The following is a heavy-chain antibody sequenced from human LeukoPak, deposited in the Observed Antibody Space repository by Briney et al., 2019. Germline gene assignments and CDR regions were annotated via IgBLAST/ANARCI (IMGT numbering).Heavy chain of an antibody. CDR2: ISWDGGST. Sequence: GGSLRLSCAASDFSFITYAMSWVRQAPGKGLEWVSLISWDGGSTYYADSVKGRFTISRDNSKNSLYLQMNSLRTEDTALYYCAKARNSGYYMDVWGKGTTVTVSS. CDR3: AKARNSGYYMDV. D-gene: IGHD1-14*01. CDR1: DFSFITYA. V-gene: IGHV3-43*02. J-gene: IGHJ6*03.